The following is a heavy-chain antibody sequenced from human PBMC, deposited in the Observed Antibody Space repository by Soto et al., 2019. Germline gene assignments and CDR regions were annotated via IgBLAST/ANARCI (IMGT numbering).Heavy chain of an antibody. D-gene: IGHD6-6*01. CDR2: ISYDGSNK. V-gene: IGHV3-30-3*01. CDR1: GFTFSSYA. J-gene: IGHJ4*02. Sequence: GGSLRLSCAASGFTFSSYAMHWVRQAPGKGLEWVAVISYDGSNKYYADSVKGRFTIPRDNSKNTLYLQMNSLRAEDTAVYYCARGEGYSSSSGIDYWGQGTLVTVSS. CDR3: ARGEGYSSSSGIDY.